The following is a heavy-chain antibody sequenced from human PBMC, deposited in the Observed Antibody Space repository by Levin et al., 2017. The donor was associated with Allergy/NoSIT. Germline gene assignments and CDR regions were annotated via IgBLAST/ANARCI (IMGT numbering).Heavy chain of an antibody. Sequence: SETLSLTCAVYGGSFSGYYWSWIRQPPGKGLEWIGEINHSGSTNYNPSLKSRVTISVATSKNQFSLKLSSAIAAETDVYYCARLFRDGYNVVGPQPPDYWGQGTLVTVSS. J-gene: IGHJ4*02. CDR1: GGSFSGYY. CDR2: INHSGST. V-gene: IGHV4-34*01. CDR3: ARLFRDGYNVVGPQPPDY. D-gene: IGHD5-24*01.